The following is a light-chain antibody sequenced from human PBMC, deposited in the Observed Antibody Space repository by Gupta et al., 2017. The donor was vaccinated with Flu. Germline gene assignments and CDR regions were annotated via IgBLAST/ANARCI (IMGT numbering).Light chain of an antibody. J-gene: IGLJ3*02. Sequence: NFMLTQPHSVSESPGKTVIISCTRTSGSIANNYVQWYQQRPGSSPTTLIDEDNQRPSGVPDRFSGSIDSSSNSASLTISGLKTEDEADDYCQSYDGYKLWVFGGGTKLTV. V-gene: IGLV6-57*01. CDR3: QSYDGYKLWV. CDR1: SGSIANNY. CDR2: EDN.